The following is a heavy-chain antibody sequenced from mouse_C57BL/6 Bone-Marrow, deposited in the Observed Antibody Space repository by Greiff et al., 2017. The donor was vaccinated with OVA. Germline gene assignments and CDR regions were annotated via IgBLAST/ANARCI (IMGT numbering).Heavy chain of an antibody. CDR2: INPYNGGT. CDR1: GYTFTDYY. Sequence: VQLQQSGPVLVKPGASVKMSCKASGYTFTDYYMNWVKPSHGKSLEWIGVINPYNGGTSYNQKFKGKATLTVDKSSSTAYMELNSLTSEDSAVYYCARNDGYFSFSFAYWGQGTLVTVAA. D-gene: IGHD2-3*01. J-gene: IGHJ3*01. V-gene: IGHV1-19*01. CDR3: ARNDGYFSFSFAY.